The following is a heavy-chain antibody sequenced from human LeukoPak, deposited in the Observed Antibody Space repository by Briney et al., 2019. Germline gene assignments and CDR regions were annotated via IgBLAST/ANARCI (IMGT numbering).Heavy chain of an antibody. J-gene: IGHJ4*02. CDR2: IYHSAST. Sequence: SETLSLTCTVSGYSISSGYYWGWIRQPPGKGLEWIGSIYHSASTYYNPSLKSRVTISVDTSKNQFSLKLSSVTAADTAVYYCARVLWCGKYYFDYWGQGTLVTVSS. CDR1: GYSISSGYY. D-gene: IGHD3-10*01. CDR3: ARVLWCGKYYFDY. V-gene: IGHV4-38-2*02.